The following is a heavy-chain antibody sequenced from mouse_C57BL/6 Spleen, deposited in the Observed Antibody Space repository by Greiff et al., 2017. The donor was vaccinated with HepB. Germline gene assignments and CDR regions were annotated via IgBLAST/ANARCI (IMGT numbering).Heavy chain of an antibody. V-gene: IGHV1-42*01. CDR3: ARVYDYDGVAY. CDR1: GYSFTGYY. CDR2: INPSTGGT. D-gene: IGHD2-4*01. Sequence: VQLQQSGPELVKPGASVKISCKASGYSFTGYYMYWVKQSPEKSLEWIGEINPSTGGTTYNQKFKAKATLTVDKSSSTAYMQLKSLTSEDSAVYYCARVYDYDGVAYWGQGTLVTVSA. J-gene: IGHJ3*01.